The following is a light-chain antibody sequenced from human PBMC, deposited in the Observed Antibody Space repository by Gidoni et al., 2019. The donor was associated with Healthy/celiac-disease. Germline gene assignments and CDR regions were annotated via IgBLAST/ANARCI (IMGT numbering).Light chain of an antibody. CDR2: AAS. CDR3: QQSYSTPWT. J-gene: IGKJ1*01. CDR1: QSISSY. V-gene: IGKV1-39*01. Sequence: DIQMTHTPSSLSASVGDRVTVTCRASQSISSYLTWYQQKPGKAPKLLIYAASSLQSGVPSRFSGSGSGTDFTLTISCLQPEDFATYYCQQSYSTPWTFGQGTKLEIK.